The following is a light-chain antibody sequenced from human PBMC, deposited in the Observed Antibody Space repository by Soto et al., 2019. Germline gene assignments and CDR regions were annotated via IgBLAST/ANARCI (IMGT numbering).Light chain of an antibody. CDR2: WAS. J-gene: IGKJ1*01. V-gene: IGKV4-1*01. CDR1: QSVLHSSNNKNY. CDR3: QQYYGTPWT. Sequence: DIVMTQSPDSRAVSLGEWATINCKSSQSVLHSSNNKNYLAWYQQKPGQPPKLLIYWASTRESGVPDRFSGSGSGTDFTLTISSLQAEDVAVYYCQQYYGTPWTFGQGTKVEIK.